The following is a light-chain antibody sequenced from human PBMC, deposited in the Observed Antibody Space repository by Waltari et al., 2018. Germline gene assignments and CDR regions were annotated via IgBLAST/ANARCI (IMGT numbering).Light chain of an antibody. Sequence: IVMTQSPFSLSVTPGEPASLPCMSSQSLLDNNGNKFLDWYLQKPGQSPELLIFLGSNRLSGVPDRFSGSGSGTDYTLNIRRVEAEDAGTYYCVQALLTPYTFGQGTKLEIK. CDR2: LGS. CDR3: VQALLTPYT. V-gene: IGKV2-28*01. J-gene: IGKJ2*01. CDR1: QSLLDNNGNKF.